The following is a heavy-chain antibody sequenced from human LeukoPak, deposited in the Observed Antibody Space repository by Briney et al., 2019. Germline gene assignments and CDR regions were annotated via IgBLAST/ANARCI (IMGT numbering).Heavy chain of an antibody. J-gene: IGHJ4*02. D-gene: IGHD1-26*01. CDR2: ISGSGGST. V-gene: IGHV3-23*01. CDR3: ARGGSYFDY. Sequence: GGPLRLSCAASGFTFSSYAMSWVRQAPGKGLEWVSAISGSGGSTYYADSVKGRFTISRDNAKNSLYLQMNSLRAEDTAVYYCARGGSYFDYWGQGTLVTVSS. CDR1: GFTFSSYA.